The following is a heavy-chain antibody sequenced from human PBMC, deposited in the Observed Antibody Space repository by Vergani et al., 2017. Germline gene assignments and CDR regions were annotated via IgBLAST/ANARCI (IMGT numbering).Heavy chain of an antibody. D-gene: IGHD3-16*01. J-gene: IGHJ4*02. CDR3: VRPGDDYRNMITYCLVY. Sequence: QVQLVQSGAAVKKPGASVKLSCKSSGYIFNSYYIHWVRQAPGQGLEWMGLLDPRGGPPTYAEKFEGRVTLTSDTSTSTVYMELRSLRSDDTAVYYCVRPGDDYRNMITYCLVYWGQGSLVSVSS. CDR2: LDPRGGPP. V-gene: IGHV1-46*02. CDR1: GYIFNSYY.